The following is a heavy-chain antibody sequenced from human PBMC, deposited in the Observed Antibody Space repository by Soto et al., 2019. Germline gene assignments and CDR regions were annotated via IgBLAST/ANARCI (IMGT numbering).Heavy chain of an antibody. D-gene: IGHD2-2*02. Sequence: LSVNCTVSSGSIGRGGYFWSWIRQHPGKGLEWIGYIYYSGSTYYNPSLKSRVTISVDTSKNQFSLKLSSVTAADTAVYYCARSIYIGFGYYHGKEDWCQGTTFTVPS. V-gene: IGHV4-31*03. CDR1: SGSIGRGGYF. CDR3: ARSIYIGFGYYHGKED. CDR2: IYYSGST. J-gene: IGHJ6*02.